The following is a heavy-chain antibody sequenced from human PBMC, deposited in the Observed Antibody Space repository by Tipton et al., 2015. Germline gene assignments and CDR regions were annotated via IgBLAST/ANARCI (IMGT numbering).Heavy chain of an antibody. CDR1: GGPVSSGSYY. V-gene: IGHV4-61*01. J-gene: IGHJ6*02. D-gene: IGHD5-24*01. CDR3: ARDLEHGMDV. Sequence: TLSLTCTVSGGPVSSGSYYWSWIRQPPGKGLEWIGYISYTETSHYNASLKSRVTISIDTSKNQFSLKLSSVTAADTAVYYCARDLEHGMDVWGQGTTVTVSS. CDR2: ISYTETS.